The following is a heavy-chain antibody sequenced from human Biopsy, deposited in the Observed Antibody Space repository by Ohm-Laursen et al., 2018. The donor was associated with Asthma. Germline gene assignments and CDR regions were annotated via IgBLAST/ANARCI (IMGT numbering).Heavy chain of an antibody. CDR3: ARGYSGSDRIVYYYSGLEV. CDR1: GDSFSNYA. V-gene: IGHV1-69*13. Sequence: ASVEVSCKASGDSFSNYAISWVRQAPGQGLEWMGGLIPVLGTPDHAQMFEGRVTITADESTSTAYMELSSLSSEDTAVYYCARGYSGSDRIVYYYSGLEVWGQGTTVTVSS. D-gene: IGHD5-12*01. J-gene: IGHJ6*02. CDR2: LIPVLGTP.